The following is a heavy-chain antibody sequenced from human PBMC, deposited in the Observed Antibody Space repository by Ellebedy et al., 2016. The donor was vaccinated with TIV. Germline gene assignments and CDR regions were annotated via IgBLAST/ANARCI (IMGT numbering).Heavy chain of an antibody. CDR2: ISSSSSYI. CDR3: ARGSGRGLDY. D-gene: IGHD3-10*01. CDR1: GFIFSSYS. J-gene: IGHJ4*02. Sequence: GESLKISCAASGFIFSSYSMNWVRQAPGKGLEWVSSISSSSSYIYYADSVKGRFTISRDNAKDSLYLQMNSLRDEDTAVYYCARGSGRGLDYWGQGTLVTVSS. V-gene: IGHV3-21*01.